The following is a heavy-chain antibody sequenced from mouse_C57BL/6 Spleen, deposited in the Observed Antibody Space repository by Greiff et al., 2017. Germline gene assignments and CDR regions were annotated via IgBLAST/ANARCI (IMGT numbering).Heavy chain of an antibody. D-gene: IGHD1-1*01. V-gene: IGHV1-52*01. J-gene: IGHJ3*01. CDR3: ARDYGGSSFAC. CDR2: IDPSDSET. Sequence: QVQLQQPGAELVRPGSSVKLSCKASGYTFTSYWMHWVKQRPIQGLEWIGNIDPSDSETHYNQKFKDKATLTVDKSSSTAYMQLSSLTSEDSAVYYCARDYGGSSFACWGQGTLVTVSA. CDR1: GYTFTSYW.